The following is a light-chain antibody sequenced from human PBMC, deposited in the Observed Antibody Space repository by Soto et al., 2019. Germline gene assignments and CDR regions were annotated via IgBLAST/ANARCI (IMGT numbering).Light chain of an antibody. CDR2: GDT. J-gene: IGLJ3*02. V-gene: IGLV1-40*01. CDR3: QSFDNGVGHWV. Sequence: QSVLTQSPSVSGAPGQRVTISCTGISSDIGSYSFVHWYQQLPGTAPKLLIYGDTNRPSGVPDRFSASKSGTSASLVITGLQAEDEADYFCQSFDNGVGHWVFGGGTKLTVL. CDR1: SSDIGSYSF.